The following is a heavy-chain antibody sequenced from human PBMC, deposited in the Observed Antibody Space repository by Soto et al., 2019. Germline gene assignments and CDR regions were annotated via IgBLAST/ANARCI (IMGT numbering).Heavy chain of an antibody. CDR3: ARVNRLATVATYPSHTTDV. Sequence: PSETVSLTCTVSGASVSTDGYYWSWIRQPPGKGLEWIGYIYHSGSTNYNPSLKSRVTTSIDTSKNQFSLKLSSLTAADTAVYYCARVNRLATVATYPSHTTDVRCQAIPVT. CDR2: IYHSGST. D-gene: IGHD5-12*01. J-gene: IGHJ6*02. CDR1: GASVSTDGYY. V-gene: IGHV4-61*08.